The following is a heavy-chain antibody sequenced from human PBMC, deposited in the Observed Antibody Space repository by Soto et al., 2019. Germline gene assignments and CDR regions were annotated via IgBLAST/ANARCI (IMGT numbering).Heavy chain of an antibody. V-gene: IGHV3-33*01. D-gene: IGHD2-21*01. CDR1: GFTFSKYN. J-gene: IGHJ3*01. CDR3: ARDLYSTYPSDAFNV. Sequence: PGGSLRLSCVASGFTFSKYNMHWVRQAPGKGLEWVAIIWFDGSKQYYADPVQGRFTISRDNSRNTLYLQMNGLGAEDTAVYHCARDLYSTYPSDAFNVWGQGTSVTVSS. CDR2: IWFDGSKQ.